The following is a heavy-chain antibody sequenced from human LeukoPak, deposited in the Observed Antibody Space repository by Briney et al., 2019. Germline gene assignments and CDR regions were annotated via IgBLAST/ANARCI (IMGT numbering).Heavy chain of an antibody. CDR2: IYTSGST. CDR3: ARGSGYFGAFDI. V-gene: IGHV4-4*09. CDR1: GGSISSYY. J-gene: IGHJ3*02. Sequence: SETLSLTCTVSGGSISSYYWSWIRQPPGKGLEWIGYIYTSGSTNYNPSLKSRVTISVDASKNQFSLKLSSVTAAVTAVYYCARGSGYFGAFDIWGQGTMVTVSS. D-gene: IGHD3-3*01.